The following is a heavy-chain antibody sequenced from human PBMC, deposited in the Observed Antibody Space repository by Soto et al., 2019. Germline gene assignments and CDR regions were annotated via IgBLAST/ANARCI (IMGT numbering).Heavy chain of an antibody. CDR2: ISVSGGST. J-gene: IGHJ5*02. Sequence: EVQLLESGGGLVQPGGSLRLSCTASGFTFSNYVMSWVRQARGKGLEWVSAISVSGGSTNYADSVKGRLTISRDNARNPLCLQINSLTAEDTAVYYCATWTTMMRVPLPNDGFDPWGQGTLVTVSS. V-gene: IGHV3-23*01. D-gene: IGHD4-17*01. CDR3: ATWTTMMRVPLPNDGFDP. CDR1: GFTFSNYV.